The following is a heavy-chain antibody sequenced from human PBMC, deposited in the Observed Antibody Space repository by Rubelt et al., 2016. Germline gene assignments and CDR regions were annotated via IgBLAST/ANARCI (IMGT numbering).Heavy chain of an antibody. J-gene: IGHJ6*02. CDR2: IYYSGST. CDR3: ARVGRYYDSSGYSSYYYYGMDV. CDR1: GGSISSYY. V-gene: IGHV4-59*01. D-gene: IGHD3-22*01. Sequence: SGPGLVKPSETLSLTCTVSGGSISSYYWSWIRQPPGKGLEWIGYIYYSGSTNYNPSLKSRVTISVDTSKNQLSLKLSSVTAADTAVYYCARVGRYYDSSGYSSYYYYGMDVWGQGTTVTVSS.